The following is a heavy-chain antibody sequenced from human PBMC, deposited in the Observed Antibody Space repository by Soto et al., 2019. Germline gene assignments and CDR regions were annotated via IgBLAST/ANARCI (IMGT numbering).Heavy chain of an antibody. CDR3: AALIVVVLYPDY. CDR2: ISGSGGRT. Sequence: EVQLLESGGGLVQPGGSLRLSCAASGFTFSSYAMSWVRQAPGKGLEWVSAISGSGGRTYYADSVKGRCTISRDNSKNTLYLHMNSLRAEDTAVYYCAALIVVVLYPDYWGQGTLVTVSS. CDR1: GFTFSSYA. J-gene: IGHJ4*02. V-gene: IGHV3-23*01. D-gene: IGHD3-22*01.